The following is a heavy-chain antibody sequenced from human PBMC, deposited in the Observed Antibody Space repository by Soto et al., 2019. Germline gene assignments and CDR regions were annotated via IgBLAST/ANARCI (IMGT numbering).Heavy chain of an antibody. D-gene: IGHD3-22*01. CDR2: IYYSGST. V-gene: IGHV4-39*01. J-gene: IGHJ4*02. CDR1: GGSISSSSYC. Sequence: QLQLQESGPGLVKPSETLSLTCTVSGGSISSSSYCWGWIRQTTGKGLEWIGSIYYSGSTYYTPSLKSRVTISVDTSKNQFSVKLSSVTAADTAVYYCARLIKKGSGCKGPDSWGQGTLVTVSS. CDR3: ARLIKKGSGCKGPDS.